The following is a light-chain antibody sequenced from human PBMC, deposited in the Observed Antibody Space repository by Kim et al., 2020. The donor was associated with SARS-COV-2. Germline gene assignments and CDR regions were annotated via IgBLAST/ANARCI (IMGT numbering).Light chain of an antibody. Sequence: DIVMTQSPLSLPVTPGEPASISCRSSQSLLHSNGYNYLNWYLQKPGQSPHLLIYLGSNRASGVPDRFSGSGSGTDFTLKISRVEAEDVGLYYCMQTLQTPDTFGQGTKLEI. V-gene: IGKV2-28*01. CDR3: MQTLQTPDT. CDR2: LGS. J-gene: IGKJ2*01. CDR1: QSLLHSNGYNY.